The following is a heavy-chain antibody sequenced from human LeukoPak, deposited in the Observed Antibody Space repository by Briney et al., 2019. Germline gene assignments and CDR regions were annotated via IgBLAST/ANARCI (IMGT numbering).Heavy chain of an antibody. CDR1: GFTFSTYS. J-gene: IGHJ4*02. D-gene: IGHD4-17*01. Sequence: GGSLRLSCAASGFTFSTYSMNXXRQAXXXXXXXXXYISXGSVTTYYADSVKGRXTISRDNAKNSLYLQMNSLRAEDTAVYYCARRAPYGDYSFDYWGQGTLVTVSS. V-gene: IGHV3-48*01. CDR2: ISXGSVTT. CDR3: ARRAPYGDYSFDY.